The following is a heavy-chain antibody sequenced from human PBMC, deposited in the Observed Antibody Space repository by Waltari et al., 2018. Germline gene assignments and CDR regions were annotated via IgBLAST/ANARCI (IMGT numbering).Heavy chain of an antibody. J-gene: IGHJ4*02. D-gene: IGHD1-26*01. Sequence: EVQLLESGGGLVQPGGSLRLSCAASGFTFSNYGMSWVRQAPGKGLEWVSGISGRGDNTYYADSVKGRFTMSRDNSKNTLYLEINSLRAEDTAVYYCARREWELLAGYYFDFWGQGTLVTVSS. V-gene: IGHV3-23*01. CDR2: ISGRGDNT. CDR1: GFTFSNYG. CDR3: ARREWELLAGYYFDF.